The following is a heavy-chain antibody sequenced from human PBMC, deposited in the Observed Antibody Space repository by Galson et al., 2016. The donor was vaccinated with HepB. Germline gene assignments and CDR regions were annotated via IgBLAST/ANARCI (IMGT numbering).Heavy chain of an antibody. CDR2: IIPIFGTA. J-gene: IGHJ4*02. CDR3: ARGDDYGDYYFDY. CDR1: GGTFSSYA. Sequence: SVKVSCKASGGTFSSYAISWVRQAPGQGLEWMGVIIPIFGTANYAQKFQGRVTITADESTSTAYMELSSLRSGDTAVCYCARGDDYGDYYFDYWGQGTLVTVSS. V-gene: IGHV1-69*13. D-gene: IGHD4-17*01.